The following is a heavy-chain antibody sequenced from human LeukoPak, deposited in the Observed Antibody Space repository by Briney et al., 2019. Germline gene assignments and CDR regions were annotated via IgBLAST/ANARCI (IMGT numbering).Heavy chain of an antibody. Sequence: GGSLRLSCAASGFTFSSYAMSWVRQAPGKGLEWVSAISGSGGSTYYADSVKGRFTISRDNSKNTLYLQMNSLRAEDTAVYYCAKDPLHYGGFLTNFDYWGQGTLVTVSS. V-gene: IGHV3-23*01. CDR3: AKDPLHYGGFLTNFDY. J-gene: IGHJ4*02. CDR1: GFTFSSYA. D-gene: IGHD4/OR15-4a*01. CDR2: ISGSGGST.